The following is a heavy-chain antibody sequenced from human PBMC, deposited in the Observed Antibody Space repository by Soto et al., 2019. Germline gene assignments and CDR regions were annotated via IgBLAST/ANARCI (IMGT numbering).Heavy chain of an antibody. Sequence: GASVKVSCKASGYTFTSYAISWVRQAPGQGLEWMEWISAYNGNTNYAQKLQGRVTITADESMTTAYMELSGLRSEDTAVYYCARGPDYAGYFDYWGQGTLVTVSS. J-gene: IGHJ4*02. CDR1: GYTFTSYA. V-gene: IGHV1-18*01. D-gene: IGHD4-17*01. CDR2: ISAYNGNT. CDR3: ARGPDYAGYFDY.